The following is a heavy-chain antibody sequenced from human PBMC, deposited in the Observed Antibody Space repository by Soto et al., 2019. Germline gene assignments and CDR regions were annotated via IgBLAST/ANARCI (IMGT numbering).Heavy chain of an antibody. J-gene: IGHJ5*02. CDR1: GYTFTSYG. CDR2: ISAYNGNT. V-gene: IGHV1-18*01. Sequence: ASVKVSCKASGYTFTSYGISWVRQAPGQGLEWMGWISAYNGNTNYAQKLQGRVTMTTDTSTSTAYMKLRSLRSDDTAVYYCARGNSGYDLSWFDPWGQGTLVTLSS. D-gene: IGHD5-12*01. CDR3: ARGNSGYDLSWFDP.